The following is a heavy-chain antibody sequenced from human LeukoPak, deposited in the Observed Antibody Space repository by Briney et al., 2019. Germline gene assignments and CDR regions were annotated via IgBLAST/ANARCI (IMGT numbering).Heavy chain of an antibody. J-gene: IGHJ4*02. CDR1: GFTFSSYG. CDR3: ASGRVTMVRGVDY. V-gene: IGHV3-30*02. Sequence: GGSLRLSCAASGFTFSSYGMHWVRQAPGKGLEWVAFIRYDGSNKYYADSVKGRFTISRDNSKNTLYLQMNSLGAEDTAVYYCASGRVTMVRGVDYWGQGTLVTVSS. CDR2: IRYDGSNK. D-gene: IGHD3-10*01.